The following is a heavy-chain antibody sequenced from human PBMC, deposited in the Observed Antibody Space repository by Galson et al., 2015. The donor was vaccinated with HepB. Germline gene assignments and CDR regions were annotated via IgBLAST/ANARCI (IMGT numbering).Heavy chain of an antibody. Sequence: SLRLSCAVSGFTFSSYAMSWVRQTPGKGLEWVSTINSVGSSTYYADSVKGRFTISRDNSKNTLYLQMNSLRAEDTAVYYCARGGYYGSGTDNWGQGTLVTVSS. D-gene: IGHD3-10*01. J-gene: IGHJ4*02. CDR3: ARGGYYGSGTDN. V-gene: IGHV3-23*01. CDR2: INSVGSST. CDR1: GFTFSSYA.